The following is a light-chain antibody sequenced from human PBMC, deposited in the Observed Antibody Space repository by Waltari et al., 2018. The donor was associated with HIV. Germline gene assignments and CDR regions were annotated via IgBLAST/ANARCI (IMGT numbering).Light chain of an antibody. V-gene: IGKV2-24*01. CDR3: MQNTQFPYT. Sequence: DIVMTQTPLSSRVTPGQPASISCTSSQSLVNSDGNTYLSWLHQRPGQPPRLLLYKISKRFSGVPDRFSGSGAGTDFTLKISRVEAEDVGVYYCMQNTQFPYTFGQGTKLEIK. CDR2: KIS. CDR1: QSLVNSDGNTY. J-gene: IGKJ2*01.